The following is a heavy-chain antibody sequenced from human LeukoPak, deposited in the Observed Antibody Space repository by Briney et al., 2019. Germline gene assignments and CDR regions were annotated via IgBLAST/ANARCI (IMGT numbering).Heavy chain of an antibody. V-gene: IGHV3-53*01. D-gene: IGHD3-22*01. CDR3: ARDRSSGYVDY. CDR1: GFTVSSNY. Sequence: PGGSLRLSCAASGFTVSSNYMSWVRQAPGKGLEWVSVIYSGGSTYYADSVKGRFTISRDNSKNTLYLQMNSLRAEDTAVYYCARDRSSGYVDYWGQGTLVTVSS. CDR2: IYSGGST. J-gene: IGHJ4*02.